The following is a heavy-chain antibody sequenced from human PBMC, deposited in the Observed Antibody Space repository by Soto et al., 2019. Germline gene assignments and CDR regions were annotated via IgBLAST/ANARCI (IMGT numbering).Heavy chain of an antibody. CDR3: ARALAYCGGDCSNWFDP. J-gene: IGHJ5*02. CDR2: INPNSGGT. D-gene: IGHD2-21*02. CDR1: GYTFTGYY. V-gene: IGHV1-2*04. Sequence: ASVKVSCKASGYTFTGYYMHWVRQAPGQGLEWMGWINPNSGGTNYAQKFQGWVTMTRDTSISTAYMELSRLRSDDTAVYYCARALAYCGGDCSNWFDPWGQGTLVTVSS.